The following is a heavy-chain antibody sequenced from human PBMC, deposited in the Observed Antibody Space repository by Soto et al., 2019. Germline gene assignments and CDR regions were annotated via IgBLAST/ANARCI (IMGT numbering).Heavy chain of an antibody. Sequence: ASVEVSCKXFGYTFTSYDIYWVRQATGQGLEWMGWMNPNTGNSAYAQKFQGRVTVTSDTSINTVHMELSSLRSEDTAVYYCARRAETNGWNGFGADKYYFDFWGQGTLVTVSS. D-gene: IGHD1-1*01. CDR1: GYTFTSYD. CDR2: MNPNTGNS. J-gene: IGHJ4*02. CDR3: ARRAETNGWNGFGADKYYFDF. V-gene: IGHV1-8*01.